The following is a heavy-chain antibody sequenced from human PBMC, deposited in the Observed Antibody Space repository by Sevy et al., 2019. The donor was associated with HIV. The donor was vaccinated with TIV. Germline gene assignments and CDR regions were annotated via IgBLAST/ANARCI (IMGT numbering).Heavy chain of an antibody. CDR2: IKKDGSEK. Sequence: GGSLRLSCTASGFTFSTYWMSWVRQAPGKGLEWVANIKKDGSEKYYVDSVKGRFTISRDNAKKSLYLQMNSLRAEDTAVYYCARDVAPRFGYNWFDPWGQGTLVTVSS. J-gene: IGHJ5*02. D-gene: IGHD3-10*01. CDR1: GFTFSTYW. CDR3: ARDVAPRFGYNWFDP. V-gene: IGHV3-7*01.